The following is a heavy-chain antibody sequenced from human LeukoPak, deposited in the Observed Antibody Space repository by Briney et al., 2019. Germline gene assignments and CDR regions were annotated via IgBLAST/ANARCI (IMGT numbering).Heavy chain of an antibody. D-gene: IGHD6-19*01. CDR3: ARGGQWLDPLDY. CDR1: GFSFSTHW. V-gene: IGHV3-74*01. Sequence: GGSLRLSCAASGFSFSTHWMHWVRQTPGKGLVWVSRISPDGSKTIYADSVKGRFTISRDNSKNTLYLQMNSLRAEDTAVYYCARGGQWLDPLDYWGQGTLVTVSS. CDR2: ISPDGSKT. J-gene: IGHJ4*02.